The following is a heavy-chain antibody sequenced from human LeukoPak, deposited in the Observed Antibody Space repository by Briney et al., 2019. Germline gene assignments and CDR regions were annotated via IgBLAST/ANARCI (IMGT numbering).Heavy chain of an antibody. V-gene: IGHV1-18*01. CDR1: GYTFTSYG. D-gene: IGHD2/OR15-2a*01. J-gene: IGHJ6*02. CDR2: ISAYNGNT. CDR3: ARQGIGYYYYYGMDV. Sequence: ASVKVSCKASGYTFTSYGISWVRQAPGQGLEWMGWISAYNGNTNYAQKLQGRVTMTTDTSTSTAYMELRSLRSDDTAVYYCARQGIGYYYYYGMDVWGQGTTVTVSS.